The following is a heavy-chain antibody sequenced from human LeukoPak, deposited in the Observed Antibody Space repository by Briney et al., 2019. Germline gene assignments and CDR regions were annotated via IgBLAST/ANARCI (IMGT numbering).Heavy chain of an antibody. D-gene: IGHD3-10*01. Sequence: PSETLSLTCTVSGGSISGYYWSWIRQPPGKGLEWIGYIYYSGSTNYNPSLKSRVTISVDTSKNQFSLKLSSVTAADTAVYYCARQKRAMVRGVIPGFDYWGQGTLVTVSS. J-gene: IGHJ4*02. V-gene: IGHV4-59*08. CDR2: IYYSGST. CDR3: ARQKRAMVRGVIPGFDY. CDR1: GGSISGYY.